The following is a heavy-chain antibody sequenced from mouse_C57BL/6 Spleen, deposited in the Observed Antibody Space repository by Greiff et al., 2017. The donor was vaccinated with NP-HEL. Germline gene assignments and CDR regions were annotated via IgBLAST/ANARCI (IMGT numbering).Heavy chain of an antibody. CDR1: GYTFTSYW. D-gene: IGHD1-1*01. Sequence: HVKQPGAELVKPGASVKMSCKASGYTFTSYWITWVKQRPGQGLEWIGDIYPGSGSTNYNEKFKSKATLTVDTSSSTAYMQLSSLTSEDSAVYYCARGDYYGSSFDYWGQGTTLTVSS. J-gene: IGHJ2*01. V-gene: IGHV1-55*01. CDR2: IYPGSGST. CDR3: ARGDYYGSSFDY.